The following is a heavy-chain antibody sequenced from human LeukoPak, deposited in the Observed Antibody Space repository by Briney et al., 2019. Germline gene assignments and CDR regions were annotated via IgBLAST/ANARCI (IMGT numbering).Heavy chain of an antibody. CDR2: ISYDGSNK. V-gene: IGHV3-30*04. CDR3: ARDLRLIEDYYYDYGMDV. CDR1: GFTFSSYA. Sequence: GGSLRLSCAASGFTFSSYAMHWVRQAPGKGLEWVAVISYDGSNKYYADSVKGRFTISRDNSKNTLYLQMNSLRAEDTAVYYCARDLRLIEDYYYDYGMDVWGQGTTVTVSS. D-gene: IGHD3-16*01. J-gene: IGHJ6*02.